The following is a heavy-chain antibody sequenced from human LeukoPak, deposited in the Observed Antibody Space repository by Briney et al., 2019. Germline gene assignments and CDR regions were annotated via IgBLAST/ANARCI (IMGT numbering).Heavy chain of an antibody. CDR3: AKGSYYDSSGTYYFDY. V-gene: IGHV3-23*01. Sequence: GGSLRLSCAASGFTFSSYAMSWVRQAPGKGLEWVSAISGSGGSTCYADSVKGRFTISRDNSKNTLYLQMNSLRAEDTALYYCAKGSYYDSSGTYYFDYWGQGTLVTVSS. CDR2: ISGSGGST. D-gene: IGHD3-22*01. CDR1: GFTFSSYA. J-gene: IGHJ4*02.